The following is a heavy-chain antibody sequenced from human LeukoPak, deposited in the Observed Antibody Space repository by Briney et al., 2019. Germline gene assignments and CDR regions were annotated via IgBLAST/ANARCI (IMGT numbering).Heavy chain of an antibody. Sequence: KTSETLSLTCTVSGGSISSNCWSWFRQPPGKGLECIGYIYYSGSTNYNPSLKSRITISVDTSKNQCSLKLSSVTAADTAVYYCASGEVVVPADADITSGLDVWGQGTTVTVSS. CDR2: IYYSGST. D-gene: IGHD2-2*01. J-gene: IGHJ6*02. CDR3: ASGEVVVPADADITSGLDV. V-gene: IGHV4-59*12. CDR1: GGSISSNC.